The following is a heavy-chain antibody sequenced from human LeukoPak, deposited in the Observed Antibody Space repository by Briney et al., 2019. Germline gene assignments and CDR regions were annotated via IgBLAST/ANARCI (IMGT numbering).Heavy chain of an antibody. CDR1: GGSISSYY. V-gene: IGHV4-59*01. J-gene: IGHJ5*02. Sequence: PSETLSLTCTVSGGSISSYYWSWLRQPPGKGLEWIGYIYYSGSTNYNPSLKSRVTISVDTSKSQFSLRLSSVTAADTAVYYCASHSTPGTNLNWFDRWGQGTLVTVSS. CDR2: IYYSGST. D-gene: IGHD1-1*01. CDR3: ASHSTPGTNLNWFDR.